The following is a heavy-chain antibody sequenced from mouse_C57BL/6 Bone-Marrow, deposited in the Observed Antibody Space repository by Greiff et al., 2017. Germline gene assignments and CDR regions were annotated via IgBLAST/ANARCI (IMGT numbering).Heavy chain of an antibody. CDR1: GYTFTSYW. CDR3: TRRRLIYYYGSSVFYFDY. V-gene: IGHV1-5*01. D-gene: IGHD1-1*01. Sequence: EVQGVESGTVLARPGASVKMSCKTSGYTFTSYWMHWVKQRPGQGLEWIGAIYPGNSDTSSNQKFKGKAKLTAVTSASTAYMELSSLTNEDSAVYYCTRRRLIYYYGSSVFYFDYWGQGTTLTVSS. J-gene: IGHJ2*01. CDR2: IYPGNSDT.